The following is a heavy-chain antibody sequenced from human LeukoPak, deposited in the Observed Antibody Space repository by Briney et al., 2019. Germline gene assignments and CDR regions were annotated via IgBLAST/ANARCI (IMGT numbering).Heavy chain of an antibody. CDR2: IYYSGST. J-gene: IGHJ6*02. CDR1: GGSISSYH. D-gene: IGHD3-10*01. Sequence: SETLSLTCTVSGGSISSYHWSWIRQPPGKGLEWIGYIYYSGSTNYNPSLKSRVTISVDTSKNQFSLKLSSVTAADTAVYYCASSSSGSYYYYYGMDVWGQGTTVTVSS. V-gene: IGHV4-59*01. CDR3: ASSSSGSYYYYYGMDV.